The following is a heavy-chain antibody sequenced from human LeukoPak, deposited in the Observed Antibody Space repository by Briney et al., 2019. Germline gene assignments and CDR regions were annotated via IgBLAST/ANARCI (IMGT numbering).Heavy chain of an antibody. J-gene: IGHJ4*02. D-gene: IGHD3-3*01. CDR3: ARDLGYFDY. Sequence: SVKASCKASGYTFTTYYIHWVRHAPGQVLEWMGIINPSGGSTSYAQKFQGRVTMTRDTSTSTVYTELSSLRSEDTAVYYCARDLGYFDYWGQGTLVTVSS. V-gene: IGHV1-46*01. CDR2: INPSGGST. CDR1: GYTFTTYY.